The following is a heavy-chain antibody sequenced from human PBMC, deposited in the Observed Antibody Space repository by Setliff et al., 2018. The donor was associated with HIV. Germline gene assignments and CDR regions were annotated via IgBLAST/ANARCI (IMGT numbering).Heavy chain of an antibody. J-gene: IGHJ4*02. CDR3: ARGVQDYYDSLYYFDY. Sequence: ASVKVSCKASGGTFSNYGISWVRQAPGQGLEYMGGIIPVYNGNTNYAQKLQGRVTMTRDTSTSTAYMELRSLRSDDTAVYYCARGVQDYYDSLYYFDYWGQGTQVTVSS. D-gene: IGHD3-22*01. CDR1: GGTFSNYG. V-gene: IGHV1-18*01. CDR2: IIPVYNGNT.